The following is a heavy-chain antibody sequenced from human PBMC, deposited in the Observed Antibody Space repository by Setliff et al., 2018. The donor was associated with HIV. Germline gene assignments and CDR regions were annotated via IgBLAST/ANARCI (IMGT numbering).Heavy chain of an antibody. D-gene: IGHD6-13*01. CDR3: ARHRDPPGTSWIFYYYYMDL. CDR2: ITHSGST. J-gene: IGHJ6*03. Sequence: SETLSLTCAVYDGSFSGYYWIWIRQPPGKGLEWIGEITHSGSTNYNPSLKSRVTISVDTSKNQFSLKLSSVTAADAGVYYCARHRDPPGTSWIFYYYYMDLWGGGTTVTVSS. CDR1: DGSFSGYY. V-gene: IGHV4-34*01.